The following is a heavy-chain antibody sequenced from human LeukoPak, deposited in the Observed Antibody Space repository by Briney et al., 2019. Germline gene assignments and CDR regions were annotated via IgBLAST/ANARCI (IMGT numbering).Heavy chain of an antibody. J-gene: IGHJ4*02. CDR1: GFTFSNDW. CDR3: ARAMGSIVDF. CDR2: INSDGSST. Sequence: PGGSLRLSCAASGFTFSNDWMHWVRQAPGKGLVWVSRINSDGSSTTYADSVKGRFTISRDNAKNTLYLQMSGLRAEDTGVYYCARAMGSIVDFWGQGTLVTVSS. V-gene: IGHV3-74*01. D-gene: IGHD6-6*01.